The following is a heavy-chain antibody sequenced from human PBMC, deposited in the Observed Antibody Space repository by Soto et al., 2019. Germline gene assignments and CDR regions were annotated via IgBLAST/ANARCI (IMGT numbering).Heavy chain of an antibody. CDR1: GFTFSSYS. J-gene: IGHJ4*02. CDR2: ISSSSSYI. CDR3: ARDPTRGYDLAGMD. D-gene: IGHD5-12*01. Sequence: GGSLRLSCAASGFTFSSYSMNWVRQAPGKGLEWVSSISSSSSYIYYADSVKGRFTISRDKAKNSLYLQMNSLRAEDTAVYYCARDPTRGYDLAGMDWGQGTLVTVSS. V-gene: IGHV3-21*01.